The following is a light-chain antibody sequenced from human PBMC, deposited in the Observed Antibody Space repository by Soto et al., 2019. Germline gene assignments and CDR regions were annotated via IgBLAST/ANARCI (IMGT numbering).Light chain of an antibody. V-gene: IGLV1-47*01. CDR1: SSNIGSNY. Sequence: QSVLTQPPSASRTPGQRVTISCSGSSSNIGSNYVYWYQQLPGTAPKLLIYRNNQRPSGVPDRFSGSKSGTSASLAISGLRSDDEAAYYCAAWDVSHYVVGTGPKEPVL. CDR2: RNN. J-gene: IGLJ1*01. CDR3: AAWDVSHYV.